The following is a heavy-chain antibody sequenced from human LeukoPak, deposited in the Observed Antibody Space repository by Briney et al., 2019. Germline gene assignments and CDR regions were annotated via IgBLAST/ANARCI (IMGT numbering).Heavy chain of an antibody. CDR2: IYPGDSDT. V-gene: IGHV5-51*01. D-gene: IGHD3-10*01. CDR1: GCSFTSYW. J-gene: IGHJ5*02. Sequence: GGSLKISFKGAGCSFTSYWIGWVRRMPGKGGEWMGIIYPGDSDTRYSPSFQGQVTISADKSISTAYLQWSSLKASDTAMYYCARTYGSGSYPTEPWGQGTLVTVSS. CDR3: ARTYGSGSYPTEP.